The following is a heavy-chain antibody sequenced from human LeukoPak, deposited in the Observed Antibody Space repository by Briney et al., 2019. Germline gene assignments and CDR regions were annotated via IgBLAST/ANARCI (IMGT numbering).Heavy chain of an antibody. CDR1: GGSFSGYH. D-gene: IGHD3-9*01. Sequence: SGTLSLTCAVYGGSFSGYHWSWIRQPPGKGLEWIGEINHSGSTNYNPSLKSRVTISVDTSKNQFSLKLSSVTAADTAVYYCARGLPLRYFDWFYYYYGMDVWGQGTTVTVSS. J-gene: IGHJ6*02. V-gene: IGHV4-34*01. CDR2: INHSGST. CDR3: ARGLPLRYFDWFYYYYGMDV.